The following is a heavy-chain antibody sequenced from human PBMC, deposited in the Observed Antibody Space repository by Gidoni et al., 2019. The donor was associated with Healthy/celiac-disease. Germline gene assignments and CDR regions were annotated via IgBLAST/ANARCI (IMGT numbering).Heavy chain of an antibody. D-gene: IGHD1-26*01. V-gene: IGHV3-15*01. CDR1: GFTFSNAW. CDR2: IKSKTDGGTT. J-gene: IGHJ4*02. CDR3: TTDPISYIVGATKRLDY. Sequence: EVQLVESGGGLVKPGGSLRLSCAASGFTFSNAWMSWVRQAPGKGLEWVGRIKSKTDGGTTDYAAPVKGRFTISRDDSKNTLYLQMNSLKTEDTAVYYCTTDPISYIVGATKRLDYWGQGTLVTVSS.